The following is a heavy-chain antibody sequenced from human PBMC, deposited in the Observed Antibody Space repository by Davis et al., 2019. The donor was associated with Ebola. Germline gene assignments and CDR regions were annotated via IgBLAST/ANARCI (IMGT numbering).Heavy chain of an antibody. J-gene: IGHJ4*02. Sequence: GESLKISCAASGFTFSDYYMSWIRQAPGKGLEWVSYISSSGSTIYYADSVKGRFTISRDNAKNSLYLQMNSLRAEDTAVYYCARWVAAAGTYDYWGQGTLVTVSS. CDR3: ARWVAAAGTYDY. V-gene: IGHV3-11*01. D-gene: IGHD6-13*01. CDR1: GFTFSDYY. CDR2: ISSSGSTI.